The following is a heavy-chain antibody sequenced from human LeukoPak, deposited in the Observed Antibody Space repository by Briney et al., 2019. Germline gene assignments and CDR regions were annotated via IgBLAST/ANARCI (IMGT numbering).Heavy chain of an antibody. CDR2: ISSSSSTI. CDR3: ARDRTYYDSSGYYTDALDI. Sequence: GGSLRLSCAASGFTFSSYSMNWVRQAPGKGLEWVSYISSSSSTIYYADSVKGRFTISRDNAKNSLYLQMNSLRAEDTAVYYRARDRTYYDSSGYYTDALDIWGQGTMVTVSS. V-gene: IGHV3-48*04. J-gene: IGHJ3*02. D-gene: IGHD3-22*01. CDR1: GFTFSSYS.